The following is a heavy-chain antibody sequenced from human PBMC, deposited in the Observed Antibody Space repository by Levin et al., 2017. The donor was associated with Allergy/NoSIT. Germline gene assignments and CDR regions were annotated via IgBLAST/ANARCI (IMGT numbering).Heavy chain of an antibody. Sequence: GASVKVSCKASGYTFTSYDINWVRQATGQGLEWMGWMNPNSGNTGYAQKFQGRVTMTRNTSISTAYMELSSLRSEDTAVYYCAILGDLYYYYYMDVWGKGTTVTVSS. J-gene: IGHJ6*03. CDR2: MNPNSGNT. CDR1: GYTFTSYD. V-gene: IGHV1-8*01. CDR3: AILGDLYYYYYMDV. D-gene: IGHD2-21*02.